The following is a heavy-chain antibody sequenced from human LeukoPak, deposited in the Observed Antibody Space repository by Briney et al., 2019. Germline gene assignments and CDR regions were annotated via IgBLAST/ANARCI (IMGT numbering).Heavy chain of an antibody. V-gene: IGHV1-69*06. J-gene: IGHJ4*02. D-gene: IGHD3-10*01. CDR2: IIPIFGTA. CDR3: VCYYGSGSYQKYYFDY. CDR1: GGTFSSYA. Sequence: SVKVSCKASGGTFSSYAISWVRQAPGQGLEWMGGIIPIFGTANYAQKFQGRVTITADNSTRTAYMELRSLRYEDTAVYYCVCYYGSGSYQKYYFDYWGQGTLVTVSS.